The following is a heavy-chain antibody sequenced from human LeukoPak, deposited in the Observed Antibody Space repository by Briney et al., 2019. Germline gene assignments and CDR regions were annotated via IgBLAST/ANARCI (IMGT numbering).Heavy chain of an antibody. D-gene: IGHD3-22*01. CDR2: ISYDGGNK. CDR3: AKGHYYYDSSDFDI. CDR1: GFTFSSYG. J-gene: IGHJ3*02. V-gene: IGHV3-30*18. Sequence: PGGSLRLSCAASGFTFSSYGMHWVRQAPGKGLEWVAVISYDGGNKYYADSVKGRFTISRDNSKNTLYLQMNSLRAEDTAVYYCAKGHYYYDSSDFDIWGQGTMVTVSS.